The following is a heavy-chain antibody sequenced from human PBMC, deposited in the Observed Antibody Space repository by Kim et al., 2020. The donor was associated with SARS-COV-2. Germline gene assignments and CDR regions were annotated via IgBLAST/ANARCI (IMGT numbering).Heavy chain of an antibody. CDR2: INSDGSST. D-gene: IGHD3-22*01. CDR3: ARDGPPYYYDSSGIRGVAFDI. CDR1: GFTFSSYW. V-gene: IGHV3-74*01. Sequence: GGSLRLSCAASGFTFSSYWMHWVRQAPGKGLVWVSRINSDGSSTSYADSVKGRFTISRDNAKNTLYLQMNSLRAEDTAVYYCARDGPPYYYDSSGIRGVAFDIWGQGTMVTVSS. J-gene: IGHJ3*02.